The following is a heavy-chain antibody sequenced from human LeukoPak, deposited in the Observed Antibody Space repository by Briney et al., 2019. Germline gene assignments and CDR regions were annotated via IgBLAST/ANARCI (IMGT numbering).Heavy chain of an antibody. Sequence: SETLSLTCAVSGYSISSGYYWGWIRHPPGKGLEWSGSIFHSVSTYYNPSLKSRVNMSVDTSKNQISLKLSSVTAADTAVYYCARASGSYGSGSYYYYGMDVWGKGTTVTVSS. J-gene: IGHJ6*04. CDR1: GYSISSGYY. CDR2: IFHSVST. CDR3: ARASGSYGSGSYYYYGMDV. V-gene: IGHV4-38-2*01. D-gene: IGHD3-10*01.